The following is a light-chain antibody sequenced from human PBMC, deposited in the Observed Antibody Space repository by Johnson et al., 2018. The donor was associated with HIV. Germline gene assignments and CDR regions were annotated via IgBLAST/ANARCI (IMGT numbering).Light chain of an antibody. CDR2: DNN. CDR3: GTWDSSLSAYV. CDR1: SSNIGSNT. Sequence: QSVLTQPPSVSATPGQRVTISCSGSSSNIGSNTVNWYQQLPGTAPKLLIYDNNKRPSGIPDRFSGSKSGTSATLGITGLQTGDEADYYCGTWDSSLSAYVFGTGTKVTVL. V-gene: IGLV1-51*01. J-gene: IGLJ1*01.